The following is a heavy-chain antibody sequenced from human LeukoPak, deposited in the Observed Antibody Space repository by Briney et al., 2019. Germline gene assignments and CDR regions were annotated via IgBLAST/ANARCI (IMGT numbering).Heavy chain of an antibody. Sequence: ASETLSLTCAVSGYSISSGYYWGWIRPPPGKGLEWIGSIYHSGSTYYNPSLKSRDTISVDTSKNQFSLKLSSVTAADTAVYYCASGTVVPAAPWGYFDYWGQGTLVTVSP. CDR1: GYSISSGYY. CDR2: IYHSGST. D-gene: IGHD2-2*01. CDR3: ASGTVVPAAPWGYFDY. J-gene: IGHJ4*02. V-gene: IGHV4-38-2*01.